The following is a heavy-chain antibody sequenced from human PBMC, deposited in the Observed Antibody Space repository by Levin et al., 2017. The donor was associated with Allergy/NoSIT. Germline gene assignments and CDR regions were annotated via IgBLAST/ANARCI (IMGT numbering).Heavy chain of an antibody. D-gene: IGHD3-10*01. Sequence: SLKISCAASGFTLDEYVMHWVRQVPGKGLEWVSGISRNSDITGYADSVKGRFTISRDNAKNSLYLQMNNLRAEDTALYYCAKSSSGSFINAVDHWGQGTLVTVSS. CDR3: AKSSSGSFINAVDH. CDR1: GFTLDEYV. V-gene: IGHV3-9*01. CDR2: ISRNSDIT. J-gene: IGHJ4*02.